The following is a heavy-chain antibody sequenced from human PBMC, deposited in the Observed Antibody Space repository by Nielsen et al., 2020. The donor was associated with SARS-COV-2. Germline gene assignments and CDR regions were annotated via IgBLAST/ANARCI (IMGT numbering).Heavy chain of an antibody. D-gene: IGHD4-17*01. J-gene: IGHJ6*02. CDR1: GGSISSGGYY. V-gene: IGHV4-31*03. CDR2: IYYSGST. CDR3: ARGGIDYGDYVGNYYYYGMDV. Sequence: SETLSLTCTVSGGSISSGGYYWSWIRQHPGKGLEWIGYIYYSGSTYYNPSLKSRVTISVDTSKNQFSLKLSSVTAADTAVYYCARGGIDYGDYVGNYYYYGMDVWGQGTTVTVSS.